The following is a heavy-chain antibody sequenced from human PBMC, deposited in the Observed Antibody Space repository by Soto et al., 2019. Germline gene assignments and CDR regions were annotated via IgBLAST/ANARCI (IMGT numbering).Heavy chain of an antibody. V-gene: IGHV1-69*12. CDR1: GGSLSNYG. CDR3: ARGDATKIVVTTYYAMDV. CDR2: IIPVFGTA. J-gene: IGHJ6*02. Sequence: QVQLVQSGAEVKKPGSSVKVSCKASGGSLSNYGISWVRQAPGQGLEWMEGIIPVFGTANYAQKFQGRVTITADESTMIVSMAATSLRSEDTAVYYCARGDATKIVVTTYYAMDVWGQGTTVTVSS. D-gene: IGHD3-9*01.